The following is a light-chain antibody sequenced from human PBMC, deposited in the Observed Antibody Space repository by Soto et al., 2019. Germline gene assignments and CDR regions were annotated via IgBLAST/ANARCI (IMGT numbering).Light chain of an antibody. CDR3: PQYMSPVT. Sequence: EIVLTQSPGSLSLSPGQRATLSCRASKSVDTIFFAGYKKKPGQAPRLLIQCASNRVTGIPDWFSAGGSGTDFTLIIGSLALEDFAVYYWPQYMSPVTVGQGTKVEIK. J-gene: IGKJ1*01. CDR2: CAS. V-gene: IGKV3-20*01. CDR1: KSVDTIF.